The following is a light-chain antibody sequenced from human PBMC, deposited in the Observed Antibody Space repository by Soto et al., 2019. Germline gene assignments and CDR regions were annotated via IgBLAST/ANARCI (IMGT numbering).Light chain of an antibody. CDR2: GAS. CDR3: QLLT. CDR1: QSISSGF. V-gene: IGKV3-20*01. Sequence: EIVLTQSPGTLSLSPGERATLSCRASQSISSGFLAWYQQKPGQAPRLLIYGASSRATGIPDRFSGGGSGTDFTLTISRLEPEDSAVYYCQLLTFGGGTKVEIK. J-gene: IGKJ4*01.